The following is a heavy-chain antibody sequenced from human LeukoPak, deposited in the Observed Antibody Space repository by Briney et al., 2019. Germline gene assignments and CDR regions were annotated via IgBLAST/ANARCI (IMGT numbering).Heavy chain of an antibody. Sequence: SETLSLTCTVSGGSISSGGYYWSWIRQHPGKGLEWIVYIYYSGSTYSNPSLRSRFTISVDTSKNQFSLKLSSVTAADTAVYYCARVMILTGYAFDSGGQGTLVTVSS. V-gene: IGHV4-31*03. CDR1: GGSISSGGYY. CDR2: IYYSGST. CDR3: ARVMILTGYAFDS. J-gene: IGHJ4*02. D-gene: IGHD3-9*01.